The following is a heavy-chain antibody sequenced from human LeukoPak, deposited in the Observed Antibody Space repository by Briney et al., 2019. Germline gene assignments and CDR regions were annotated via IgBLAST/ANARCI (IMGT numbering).Heavy chain of an antibody. D-gene: IGHD3-22*01. CDR2: ISYDGSNK. Sequence: GGSLRLSCAASGFTFSSYAMSWVRQAPGKGLEWVAVISYDGSNKYYADSVKGRFTISRDNSKNTLYLQMNSLRAEDTAVYYCAREGYYDSSGYYPFDYWGQGTLVTVSS. CDR3: AREGYYDSSGYYPFDY. CDR1: GFTFSSYA. J-gene: IGHJ4*02. V-gene: IGHV3-30*04.